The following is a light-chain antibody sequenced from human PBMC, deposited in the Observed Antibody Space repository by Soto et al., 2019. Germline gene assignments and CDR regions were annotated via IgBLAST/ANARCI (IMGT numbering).Light chain of an antibody. CDR2: GAS. V-gene: IGKV3-20*01. CDR1: QSVSSNK. J-gene: IGKJ1*01. CDR3: QVFDVSLWT. Sequence: EIVLTQSPGTLSLSPGERATLSCRASQSVSSNKLAWYQQKPGQAPRLLIYGASGRATGIPDRFSGSGSGKDFTLIISRLEPEDLSVYYCQVFDVSLWTFVSGTKTEIK.